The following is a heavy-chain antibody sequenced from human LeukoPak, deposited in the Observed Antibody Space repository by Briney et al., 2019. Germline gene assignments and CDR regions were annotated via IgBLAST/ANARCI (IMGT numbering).Heavy chain of an antibody. J-gene: IGHJ4*02. D-gene: IGHD3-22*01. CDR1: GFTFSSYS. V-gene: IGHV3-48*01. CDR3: ARDKPPYYYDSSGHHYFDY. Sequence: GGSLRLSCAASGFTFSSYSMNWVRQAPGKGLEWASYISSSSSTIYYADSVKGRFTISRDNAKNSLYLQMNSLRAEDTAVYYCARDKPPYYYDSSGHHYFDYWGQGTLVTVSS. CDR2: ISSSSSTI.